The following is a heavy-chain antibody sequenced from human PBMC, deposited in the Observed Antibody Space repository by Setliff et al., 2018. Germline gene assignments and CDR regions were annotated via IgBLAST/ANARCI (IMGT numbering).Heavy chain of an antibody. Sequence: ASVKVSCKASGYTLSKYYMHWVRQAPGQGLEWMGIINPSGXXXXXXXXXXXXXXXXSDTXTXTVYLEVSSLRSEDTAVYYCARGGGITFIVAPKSAGVDFWGQGALVTVSS. CDR3: ARGGGITFIVAPKSAGVDF. CDR2: INPSGXXX. V-gene: IGHV1-46*01. J-gene: IGHJ4*02. CDR1: GYTLSKYY. D-gene: IGHD3-22*01.